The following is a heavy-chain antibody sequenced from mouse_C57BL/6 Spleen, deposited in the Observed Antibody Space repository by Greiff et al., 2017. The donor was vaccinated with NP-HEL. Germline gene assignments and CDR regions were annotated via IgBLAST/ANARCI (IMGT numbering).Heavy chain of an antibody. CDR1: GFNIKNTY. V-gene: IGHV14-3*01. CDR3: ARGDYDYDGFSYAMDY. Sequence: EVQLVESVAELVRPGASVKLSCTASGFNIKNTYMHWVKQRPEQGLEWIGRIDPANGNTKYAPKFQGKATITADTSSNTAYLQLSSLTSEDTAIYYCARGDYDYDGFSYAMDYWGQGTSVTVSS. D-gene: IGHD2-4*01. J-gene: IGHJ4*01. CDR2: IDPANGNT.